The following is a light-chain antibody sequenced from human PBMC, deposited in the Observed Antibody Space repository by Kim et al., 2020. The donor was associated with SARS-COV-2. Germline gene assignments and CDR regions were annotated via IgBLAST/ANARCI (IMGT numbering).Light chain of an antibody. Sequence: EIVLTQSPGTLSLSPGERATLSCRASQSISSNYLAWYQQKPGQAPRVLIYGASSRATGIPDKFSGSGSGTDFTLTISRLEPEDFAVYYCQQYGSSPFTFGQGTRVDIK. CDR2: GAS. CDR3: QQYGSSPFT. CDR1: QSISSNY. J-gene: IGKJ5*01. V-gene: IGKV3-20*01.